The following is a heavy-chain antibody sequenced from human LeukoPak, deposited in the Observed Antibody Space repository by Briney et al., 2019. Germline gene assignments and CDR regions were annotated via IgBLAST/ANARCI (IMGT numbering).Heavy chain of an antibody. CDR1: GFTFSSYA. D-gene: IGHD3-22*01. Sequence: GGSLRLSCAASGFTFSSYAMSWVRQAPGKGLEWVSAISGSGGSTYYADSVKGRFTISRDNSKNTLYLQMNSLRAEDTAAYYCAKGPTYYYDSSGYYLDYWGQGTLVTVSS. CDR2: ISGSGGST. J-gene: IGHJ4*02. CDR3: AKGPTYYYDSSGYYLDY. V-gene: IGHV3-23*01.